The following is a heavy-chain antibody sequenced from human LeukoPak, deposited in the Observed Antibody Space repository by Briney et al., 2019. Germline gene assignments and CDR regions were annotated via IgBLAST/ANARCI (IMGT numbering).Heavy chain of an antibody. CDR2: ISGSGGST. CDR1: GFTFSSYA. D-gene: IGHD3-10*01. V-gene: IGHV3-23*01. Sequence: PEGSLRLSCAASGFTFSSYAMSWVRQAPGEGLEWVSAISGSGGSTYYADSVKGRFTISRDNSKNTLYLQMNSLRAEDTAVYYCATHLITMVRGVITLYYFDYWGQGTLVTVSS. J-gene: IGHJ4*02. CDR3: ATHLITMVRGVITLYYFDY.